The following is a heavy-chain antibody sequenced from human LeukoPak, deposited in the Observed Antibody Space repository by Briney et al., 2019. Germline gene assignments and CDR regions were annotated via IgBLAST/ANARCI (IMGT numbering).Heavy chain of an antibody. Sequence: PGGSLRLSCAASGFTFSSHGMHWVRQAPGKGLEWVALMSYDGTNKVYADSVKGRFTISRDNSKNTLYLEMNNLRAEDTAVYYCANKGAARPFDYWGQGTLVTVSS. CDR2: MSYDGTNK. CDR3: ANKGAARPFDY. D-gene: IGHD6-6*01. V-gene: IGHV3-30*18. CDR1: GFTFSSHG. J-gene: IGHJ4*02.